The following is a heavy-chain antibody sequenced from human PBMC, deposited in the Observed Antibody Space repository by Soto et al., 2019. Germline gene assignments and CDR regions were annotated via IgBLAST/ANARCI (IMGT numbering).Heavy chain of an antibody. CDR1: GFTFISYD. CDR2: ISFDGSKK. J-gene: IGHJ6*01. V-gene: IGHV3-30-3*01. CDR3: TKVDV. Sequence: SLRLSCAGSGFTFISYDMHWVRQAPGKGLEWVGFISFDGSKKHYADSVEGRFTISRDNSKSTMYLEMNSLRPEDTAVYYCTKVDVWGPGTAVTVS.